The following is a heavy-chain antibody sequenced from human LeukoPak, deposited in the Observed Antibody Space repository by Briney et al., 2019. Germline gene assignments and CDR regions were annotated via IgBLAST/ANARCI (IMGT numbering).Heavy chain of an antibody. D-gene: IGHD6-13*01. V-gene: IGHV4-34*01. CDR2: INHSGNT. Sequence: SETLSLTCTVSSDSFSLYYWSWIRQPAGKGLEWIGEINHSGNTNYNPSLKSRVTISVDTSKNQFSLKLSSVTAADTAVYYCARRGRYSSSWFDYWGQGTLVTVSS. CDR3: ARRGRYSSSWFDY. J-gene: IGHJ4*02. CDR1: SDSFSLYY.